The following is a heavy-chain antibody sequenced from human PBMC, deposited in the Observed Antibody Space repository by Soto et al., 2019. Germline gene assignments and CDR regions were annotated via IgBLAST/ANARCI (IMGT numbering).Heavy chain of an antibody. Sequence: PSETLSLTCAVYGGSFSGYYWTWIRQPPGTGLEWIGEINHSGSTNYNPSLKSRVTISVDTSKNQLSLHLNSVTPEDTAVYYCASEPGYSHVGGMDVWGQGTTVTVSS. CDR1: GGSFSGYY. CDR3: ASEPGYSHVGGMDV. D-gene: IGHD5-18*01. CDR2: INHSGST. V-gene: IGHV4-34*01. J-gene: IGHJ6*02.